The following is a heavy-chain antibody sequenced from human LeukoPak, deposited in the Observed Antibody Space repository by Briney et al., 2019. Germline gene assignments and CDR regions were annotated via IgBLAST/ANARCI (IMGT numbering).Heavy chain of an antibody. V-gene: IGHV3-13*01. CDR2: IGTAGNT. CDR3: ARVRVGSGGLDL. CDR1: GFTFRAYD. J-gene: IGHJ3*01. D-gene: IGHD2-8*02. Sequence: PGGSLRLSCAASGFTFRAYDMQWVRQPIGGGLQWVSAIGTAGNTFYADSVEGRFTISRDNVKNSLYLQMNALRVVDTALYYCARVRVGSGGLDLWGQGTLVTVSS.